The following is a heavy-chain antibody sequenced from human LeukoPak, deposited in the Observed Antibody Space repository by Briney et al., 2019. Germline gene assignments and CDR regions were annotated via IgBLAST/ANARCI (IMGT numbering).Heavy chain of an antibody. V-gene: IGHV3-30*02. D-gene: IGHD6-13*01. CDR2: IRYDGSNK. Sequence: GGSLRLSCEASGFTFSSYGMHWVRQAPGKGLELVAFIRYDGSNKYYADSVKGRFTISRDNSKNTLYLQMNSLRAEDTAVYYCAKVQTPGTHFFDYWGQGTLVTVSS. CDR3: AKVQTPGTHFFDY. CDR1: GFTFSSYG. J-gene: IGHJ4*02.